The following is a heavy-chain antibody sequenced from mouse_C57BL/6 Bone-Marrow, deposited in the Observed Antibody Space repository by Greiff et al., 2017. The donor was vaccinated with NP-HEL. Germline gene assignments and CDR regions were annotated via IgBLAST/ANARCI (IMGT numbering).Heavy chain of an antibody. D-gene: IGHD1-1*01. CDR2: INPYNGGT. CDR3: ARGPTTVGTN. J-gene: IGHJ3*01. V-gene: IGHV1-19*01. Sequence: EVQLQQSGPVLVKPGASVKMSCKASGYTFTDYYMNWVKQSHGKSLEWIGVINPYNGGTSYNQKFKGKATLTVDKSSSTAYMELNSLTSEDSAVYYCARGPTTVGTNWGQGTLVTVSA. CDR1: GYTFTDYY.